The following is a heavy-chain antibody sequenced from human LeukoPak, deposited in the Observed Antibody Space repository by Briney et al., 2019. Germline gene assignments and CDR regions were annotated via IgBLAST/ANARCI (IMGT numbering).Heavy chain of an antibody. V-gene: IGHV4-38-2*02. D-gene: IGHD6-19*01. CDR1: GYSISSGCY. CDR2: IYRSGST. J-gene: IGHJ5*02. Sequence: PSETLSLTCTVSGYSISSGCYWVWIRQPPGKGLEWIGSIYRSGSTNYNPSLKSRVTISVDTSKNQFSLKVSSVTAADTAVYYCARVAGWHWFDPWGQGTLVTVSS. CDR3: ARVAGWHWFDP.